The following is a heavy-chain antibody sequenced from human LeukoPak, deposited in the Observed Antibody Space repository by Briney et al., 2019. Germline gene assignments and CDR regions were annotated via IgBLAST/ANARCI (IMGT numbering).Heavy chain of an antibody. V-gene: IGHV1-18*01. CDR1: GYTFTSYG. CDR2: IGAYNGNT. Sequence: ASVKVSCKASGYTFTSYGISWVRQAPGQGLEWMGWIGAYNGNTNYAQELQGRVTMTTDTSTSTAYMELRSLRSDDTAVYYCARVAAAGTVDYWGQGTLVTVSS. CDR3: ARVAAAGTVDY. J-gene: IGHJ4*02. D-gene: IGHD6-13*01.